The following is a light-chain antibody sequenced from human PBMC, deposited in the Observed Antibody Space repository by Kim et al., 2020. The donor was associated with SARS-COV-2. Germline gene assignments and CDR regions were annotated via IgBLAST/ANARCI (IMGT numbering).Light chain of an antibody. V-gene: IGKV1-12*01. CDR2: AAS. CDR3: QQADKFPWT. J-gene: IGKJ1*01. Sequence: ASGGDRVTITCRASHVITDWLAWYQQIPGKAPKLLIYAASTLQSGVPSRFSGSGSGTEFSPTISSLQPEDFATYFCQQADKFPWTFGQGTKVDIK. CDR1: HVITDW.